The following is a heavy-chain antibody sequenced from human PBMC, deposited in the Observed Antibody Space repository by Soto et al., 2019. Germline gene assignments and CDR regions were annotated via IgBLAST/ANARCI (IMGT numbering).Heavy chain of an antibody. D-gene: IGHD4-17*01. CDR1: GGTFSSYA. CDR3: AREMGKGLRFYGDYEFDY. Sequence: QVQLVQSGAEVKKPGSSVKVSCKASGGTFSSYAISWVRQAPGQGLEWMGGIIPIFGTANYAQKFQGRVTITADESTSTAYMELSSLRSEDTAVYYCAREMGKGLRFYGDYEFDYWGQGTLVTVSS. J-gene: IGHJ4*02. V-gene: IGHV1-69*12. CDR2: IIPIFGTA.